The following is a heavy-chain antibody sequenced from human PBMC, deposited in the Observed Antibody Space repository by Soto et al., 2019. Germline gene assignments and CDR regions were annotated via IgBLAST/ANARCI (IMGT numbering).Heavy chain of an antibody. J-gene: IGHJ1*01. D-gene: IGHD6-13*01. V-gene: IGHV1-18*01. CDR1: GYTFTNYG. Sequence: QVRLVQSGAEVKKPGASVKVSCKASGYTFTNYGISWVRQAPGQGPEWMGWINANNGNTKYAETLQGRGTMTTDTSTRTGYKGVGRLRSDDTAVYYWGRGGSSWAGEIYPHWGQGTLVIVSS. CDR3: GRGGSSWAGEIYPH. CDR2: INANNGNT.